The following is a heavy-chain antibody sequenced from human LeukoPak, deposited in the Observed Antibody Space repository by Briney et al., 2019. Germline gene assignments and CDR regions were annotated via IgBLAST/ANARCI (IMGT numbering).Heavy chain of an antibody. CDR3: ARAVRRSGYYKDYYFDY. V-gene: IGHV3-74*01. J-gene: IGHJ4*02. CDR2: INSDGSST. D-gene: IGHD3-22*01. Sequence: GGSLRLSCAASGFTFSSYWMHWVRQAPGKGLVWVSRINSDGSSTNYADSVKGRFTISRDNAKNTLYLQMNSLRVEVTAVYYCARAVRRSGYYKDYYFDYWGQGTLVTVSS. CDR1: GFTFSSYW.